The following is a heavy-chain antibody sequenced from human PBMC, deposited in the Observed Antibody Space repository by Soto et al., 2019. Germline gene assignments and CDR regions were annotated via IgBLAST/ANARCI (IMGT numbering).Heavy chain of an antibody. J-gene: IGHJ4*02. CDR3: AKPVSGSYSGGFDY. V-gene: IGHV3-30*18. D-gene: IGHD1-26*01. Sequence: QVQLVESGGGVVQPGRSLRLSCAASGFTFSSYGMHWVRQAPGKGLEWVAVISYDGSNKYYADSVKGRFTISRDNSKNPLDLQMNSLRAEDTGVYYCAKPVSGSYSGGFDYWGQGTLVTVSS. CDR2: ISYDGSNK. CDR1: GFTFSSYG.